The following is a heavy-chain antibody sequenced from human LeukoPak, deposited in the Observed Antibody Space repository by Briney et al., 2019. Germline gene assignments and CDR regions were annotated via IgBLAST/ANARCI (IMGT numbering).Heavy chain of an antibody. D-gene: IGHD1-26*01. CDR1: GYTFSNYY. CDR3: ARGVGVTQDRTRIHYYYGMDV. V-gene: IGHV1-46*01. CDR2: INPSGDNT. Sequence: ASVTVSCKTSGYTFSNYYMHWVRQAPGQGPEWMGIINPSGDNTNYAQKFQGRITMTRDTSTTTVYMELSSLRSEDTAVYYCARGVGVTQDRTRIHYYYGMDVWGQGTTVTVSS. J-gene: IGHJ6*02.